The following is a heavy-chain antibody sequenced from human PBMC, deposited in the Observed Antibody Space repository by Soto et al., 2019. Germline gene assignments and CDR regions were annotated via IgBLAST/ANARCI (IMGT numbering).Heavy chain of an antibody. CDR3: ARAKHYNWFDP. CDR1: GGSFSGYY. J-gene: IGHJ5*02. CDR2: INHSGST. Sequence: SETLSLTCAVYGGSFSGYYWSWIRQPPGKGLEWIGEINHSGSTNYNPSLKSRVTISVDTSKNQFSLKLSSVTAADTAVYYCARAKHYNWFDPWGQGTLVTVSS. V-gene: IGHV4-34*01.